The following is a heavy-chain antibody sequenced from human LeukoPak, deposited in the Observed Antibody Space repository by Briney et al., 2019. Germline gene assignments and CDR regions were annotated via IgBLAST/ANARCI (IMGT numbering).Heavy chain of an antibody. V-gene: IGHV4-4*07. Sequence: PSETLSLTCTVSGGSISRYYWSWIRQPAGKGLEGIGRIYTSGSTNYNPSLKSRVTMSVDTSKNQFSLKLSSVTAADTAVYYCARDRGYYGSGRANAFDIWGQGTMVTVSS. CDR1: GGSISRYY. D-gene: IGHD3-10*01. CDR3: ARDRGYYGSGRANAFDI. J-gene: IGHJ3*02. CDR2: IYTSGST.